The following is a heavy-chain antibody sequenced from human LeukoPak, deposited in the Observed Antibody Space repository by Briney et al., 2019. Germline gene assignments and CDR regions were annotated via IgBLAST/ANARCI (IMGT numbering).Heavy chain of an antibody. Sequence: PGGSLRLSCAASGFTFSSYAMCWVRQAPGKGLEWVSAISGSGASAYYADSVKGRFTISRDNSKNTLSLQMNSLRAEDTAVYYCARKIYDFWSGYDDYWGQGTLVTVSS. CDR3: ARKIYDFWSGYDDY. J-gene: IGHJ4*02. V-gene: IGHV3-23*01. D-gene: IGHD3-3*01. CDR1: GFTFSSYA. CDR2: ISGSGASA.